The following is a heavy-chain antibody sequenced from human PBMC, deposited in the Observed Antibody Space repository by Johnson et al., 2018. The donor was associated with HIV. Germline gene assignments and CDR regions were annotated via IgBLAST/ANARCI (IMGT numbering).Heavy chain of an antibody. D-gene: IGHD3-22*01. Sequence: VQLVESGGDLIQPGGSLRLSCAASGFTVSSTYMNWVRQAPGKGLEWLSVLYSDGRTYYADSVKGRFTISRDGSKNTLFLQMNSLRAEDTALYYCARVIGYDSSGKAFDIWGRGTMVTVSS. CDR1: GFTVSSTY. CDR2: LYSDGRT. CDR3: ARVIGYDSSGKAFDI. J-gene: IGHJ3*02. V-gene: IGHV3-53*01.